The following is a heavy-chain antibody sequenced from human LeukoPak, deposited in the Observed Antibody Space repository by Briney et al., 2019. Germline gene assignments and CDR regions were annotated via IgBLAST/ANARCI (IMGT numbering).Heavy chain of an antibody. CDR3: ARELAEGFDY. Sequence: GGSLRLSCAASGFTFSTYIMNWVRQAPGKGLGWVSSISTSSRYIYDADSVNGRFTISRDNAKNSLYLQMNSLRVADTAVYYCARELAEGFDYWGQGTLVTVSS. D-gene: IGHD6-25*01. J-gene: IGHJ4*02. V-gene: IGHV3-21*01. CDR1: GFTFSTYI. CDR2: ISTSSRYI.